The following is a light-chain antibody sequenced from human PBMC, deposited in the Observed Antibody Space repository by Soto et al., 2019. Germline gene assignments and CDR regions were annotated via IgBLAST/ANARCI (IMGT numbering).Light chain of an antibody. CDR2: GAS. CDR1: QSVYNK. V-gene: IGKV3-15*01. J-gene: IGKJ1*01. Sequence: EIVMTQSPATLSVSPGERATLPSMASQSVYNKLAWYQQKPAQAPRLXXXGASTRATGIPARFSGSGCGTEFFLPISSLQSDDFVVYYCQQYTNWPPWTFGQGTKVDIK. CDR3: QQYTNWPPWT.